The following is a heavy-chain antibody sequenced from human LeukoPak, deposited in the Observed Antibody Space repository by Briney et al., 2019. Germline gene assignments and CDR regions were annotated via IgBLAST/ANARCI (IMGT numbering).Heavy chain of an antibody. CDR2: MNPNSGST. J-gene: IGHJ5*02. Sequence: GASVKVSCKASGYTFTSYDINWVRQSTGQGLEWRGWMNPNSGSTGYAQKFQGRVTMTRDTSISTAYMELSSLRSEDGAVYYCARMSYYDSSGDNWFDPWGQGNLVTVSS. CDR3: ARMSYYDSSGDNWFDP. CDR1: GYTFTSYD. V-gene: IGHV1-8*01. D-gene: IGHD3-22*01.